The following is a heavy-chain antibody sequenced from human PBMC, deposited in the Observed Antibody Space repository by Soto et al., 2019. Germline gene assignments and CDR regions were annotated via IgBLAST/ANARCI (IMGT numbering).Heavy chain of an antibody. J-gene: IGHJ1*01. D-gene: IGHD3-3*01. CDR3: ARAPTFYDFWSGDKILQL. CDR2: IKHDGSEK. Sequence: EVQLIESGGGLVQPGGSLGLSCAASGFTFSSYWMSWVRQAPGKGLEWVASIKHDGSEKYYVDSLKGRFTISRNNANNSLFLQMTTLRAEDTAVYYCARAPTFYDFWSGDKILQLWGQGTLVTVSS. CDR1: GFTFSSYW. V-gene: IGHV3-7*01.